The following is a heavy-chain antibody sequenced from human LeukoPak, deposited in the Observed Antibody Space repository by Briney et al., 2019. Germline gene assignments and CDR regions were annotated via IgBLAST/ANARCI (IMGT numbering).Heavy chain of an antibody. J-gene: IGHJ3*02. Sequence: GGSLRLSCAASGFTFDDYAMHWVRQAPGKGLEWVSGISWNGGSIGYADSVKGRFTISRDNAKNSLYLQMNSLRAEDTALYYCAKVYSGSYYGAFDIWGQGTMVTVSS. CDR2: ISWNGGSI. CDR3: AKVYSGSYYGAFDI. D-gene: IGHD1-26*01. V-gene: IGHV3-9*01. CDR1: GFTFDDYA.